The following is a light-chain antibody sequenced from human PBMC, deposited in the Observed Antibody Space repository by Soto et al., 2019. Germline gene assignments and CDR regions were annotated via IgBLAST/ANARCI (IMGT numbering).Light chain of an antibody. CDR3: QQYGSSPRT. Sequence: EIVLTQSPGTLSLSPGERATLSCRANQSVSSSYLAWYQQKPGQAPRLLIYGASSMATGIPDRFSGSGSGTDFTLTISRLEPEDFAVYYCQQYGSSPRTFGQGTKVEIK. J-gene: IGKJ1*01. CDR1: QSVSSSY. V-gene: IGKV3-20*01. CDR2: GAS.